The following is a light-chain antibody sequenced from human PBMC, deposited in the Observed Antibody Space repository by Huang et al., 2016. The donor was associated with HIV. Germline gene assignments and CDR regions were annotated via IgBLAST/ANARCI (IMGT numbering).Light chain of an antibody. V-gene: IGKV1-39*01. J-gene: IGKJ2*01. CDR3: HQTFSNIET. Sequence: IQMTQSPSSLSASVGDRVTITCRASQTIDTYLNWYQQKPGKSPKLLIYAASNLHVGVPSRFTGSGSGTDFTLTITSLQADDFATYYCHQTFSNIETFGQGTKLEIK. CDR2: AAS. CDR1: QTIDTY.